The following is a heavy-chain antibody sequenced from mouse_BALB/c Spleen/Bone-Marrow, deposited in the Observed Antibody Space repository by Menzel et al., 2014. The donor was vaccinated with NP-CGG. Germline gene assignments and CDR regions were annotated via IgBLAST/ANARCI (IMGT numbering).Heavy chain of an antibody. CDR2: IDPANGNT. CDR1: GFSIKDTY. CDR3: ATMITDWYFDV. Sequence: VQLKHSGAELVKPGASVKLSCTASGFSIKDTYMHWVKQRPEQGLEWIGRIDPANGNTKYDPKFQGKATITADTSSNTAYLQLSSLTSEVTAVYYCATMITDWYFDVWGAGTTVTVSS. V-gene: IGHV14-3*02. D-gene: IGHD2-4*01. J-gene: IGHJ1*01.